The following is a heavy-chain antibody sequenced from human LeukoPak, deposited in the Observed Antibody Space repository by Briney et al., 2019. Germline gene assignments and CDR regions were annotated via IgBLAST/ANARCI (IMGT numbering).Heavy chain of an antibody. CDR3: ARDPGYSNYFNWFDP. D-gene: IGHD4-11*01. Sequence: SETLSLTCTVSGGSISSYYWSWIRQPPGKGLEWIWYIYYSGSTNYNPSLKSRVTISVDTSKNQFSLKLSSVTAADTAVYYCARDPGYSNYFNWFDPWGQGTLVTVSS. J-gene: IGHJ5*02. CDR1: GGSISSYY. V-gene: IGHV4-59*01. CDR2: IYYSGST.